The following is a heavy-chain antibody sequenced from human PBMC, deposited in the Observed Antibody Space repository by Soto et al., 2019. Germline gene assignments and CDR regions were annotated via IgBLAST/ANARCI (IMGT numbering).Heavy chain of an antibody. CDR1: GGTFSSYA. V-gene: IGHV1-69*13. CDR2: IIPIFGTA. J-gene: IGHJ6*02. CDR3: ATVYGSGSYSLPYGMDV. D-gene: IGHD3-10*01. Sequence: GASVKVSCKASGGTFSSYAISWVRQAPGQGLEWMGGIIPIFGTANYAQKFQGRVTITADESTSTAYMELSSLRSEDTAVYYCATVYGSGSYSLPYGMDVWGQGTTVTLSS.